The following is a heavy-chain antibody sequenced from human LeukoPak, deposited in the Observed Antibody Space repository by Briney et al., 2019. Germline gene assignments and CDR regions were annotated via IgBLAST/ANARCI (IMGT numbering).Heavy chain of an antibody. V-gene: IGHV3-15*01. J-gene: IGHJ4*02. CDR3: TTRRDG. D-gene: IGHD5-24*01. CDR2: IKSKPDGGAT. CDR1: GFTFSNAW. Sequence: GGSLRHSCAASGFTFSNAWMSWVRQAPGKGLEWVGRIKSKPDGGATDYAAPVQGRVTISREDSKHTLYLQMNSLKTEDTAVYYRTTRRDGWGQGTLVTVSS.